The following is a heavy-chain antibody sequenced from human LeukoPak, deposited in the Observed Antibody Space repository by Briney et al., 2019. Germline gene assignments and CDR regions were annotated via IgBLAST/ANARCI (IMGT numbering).Heavy chain of an antibody. CDR3: ARVEGSLDAFDI. CDR2: INPNSGGT. V-gene: IGHV1-2*02. D-gene: IGHD1-26*01. J-gene: IGHJ3*02. CDR1: GYTFTFYY. Sequence: ASVKVSCKSSGYTFTFYYMHWVRQAPGQGLELMGWINPNSGGTNYAQKFQGRVTMTRDTSISTAYMELSRLRSDDTAVYYCARVEGSLDAFDIWGQGTMVTVSS.